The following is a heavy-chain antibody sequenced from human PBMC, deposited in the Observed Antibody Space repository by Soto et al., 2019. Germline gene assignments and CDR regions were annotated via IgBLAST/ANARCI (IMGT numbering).Heavy chain of an antibody. J-gene: IGHJ4*02. V-gene: IGHV3-33*01. CDR2: IWYDGSNK. CDR3: ARAVGPYDY. Sequence: QVQLVESGGGVVQPGRSLRLSCAASGFAFSTYGIHWVRQAPGKGLEWVAVIWYDGSNKYYADSVKGRFTISRDNSKTTLYLQMDSLRAEDTAVYYCARAVGPYDYWGQGSRVAVSS. D-gene: IGHD1-26*01. CDR1: GFAFSTYG.